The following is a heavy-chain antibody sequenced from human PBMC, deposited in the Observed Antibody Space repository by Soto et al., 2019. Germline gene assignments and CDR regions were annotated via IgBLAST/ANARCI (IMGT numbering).Heavy chain of an antibody. D-gene: IGHD3-10*01. CDR2: ISPRSGGT. CDR1: GYTFIDYY. Sequence: ASVKVSCKASGYTFIDYYMHWVRQAPGQGFEWMGRISPRSGGTNYAQKFQGRVTMTWDTSLNTAYMELSSLISEDTAMYYCARHEAVTRMDFDSWGQGTLVTVSS. CDR3: ARHEAVTRMDFDS. V-gene: IGHV1-2*02. J-gene: IGHJ4*02.